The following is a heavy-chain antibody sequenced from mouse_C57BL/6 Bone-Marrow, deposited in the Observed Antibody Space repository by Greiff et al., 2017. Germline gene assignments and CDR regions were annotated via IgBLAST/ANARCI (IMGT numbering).Heavy chain of an antibody. V-gene: IGHV2-2*01. Sequence: VQLKESGPGLVQPSQSLSITCTVSGFSLTSYGVHWVRQSPGKGLEWLGVIRSGGSTDYNAAFISRLSISKDNSKSQVFFKLNSLQADDTAIYYCASYALYAMDYWGQGTSVTVSA. CDR1: GFSLTSYG. CDR2: IRSGGST. CDR3: ASYALYAMDY. D-gene: IGHD6-5*01. J-gene: IGHJ4*01.